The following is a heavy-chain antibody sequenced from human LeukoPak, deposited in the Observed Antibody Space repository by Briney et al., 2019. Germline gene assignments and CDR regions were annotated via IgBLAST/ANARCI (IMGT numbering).Heavy chain of an antibody. D-gene: IGHD6-13*01. CDR1: GYTFTSYG. Sequence: GASVKVSCKASGYTFTSYGISWVRQAPGQGLEWMGRISAYNGNTNYAQKLQGRVTMTTDTSTSTAYMELRSLRSDDTAVYYCARDLRIAAAAQLDYWGQGTLVTVSS. V-gene: IGHV1-18*01. J-gene: IGHJ4*02. CDR2: ISAYNGNT. CDR3: ARDLRIAAAAQLDY.